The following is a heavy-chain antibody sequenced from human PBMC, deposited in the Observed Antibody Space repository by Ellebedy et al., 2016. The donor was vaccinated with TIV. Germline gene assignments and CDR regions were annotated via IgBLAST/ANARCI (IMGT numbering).Heavy chain of an antibody. Sequence: MPSETLSLTCTVSGGPIRRGGNYWTWIRQHPGKGLEWIGFIYYCGSTYNNPSLSSRVTMSVDTSKNQSSLNLTSVTAADTAVYYCARGSGWYDPFDLWGQGTLVTVSS. D-gene: IGHD6-19*01. CDR3: ARGSGWYDPFDL. CDR2: IYYCGST. J-gene: IGHJ4*02. CDR1: GGPIRRGGNY. V-gene: IGHV4-31*03.